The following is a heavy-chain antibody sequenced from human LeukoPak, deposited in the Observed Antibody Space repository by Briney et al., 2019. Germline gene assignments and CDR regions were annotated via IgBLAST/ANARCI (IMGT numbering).Heavy chain of an antibody. D-gene: IGHD3-16*01. V-gene: IGHV3-7*02. CDR1: GFTFSTYW. J-gene: IGHJ4*02. CDR3: AAQGVFSHGGY. CDR2: IKQDGSEK. Sequence: GGSLRLPCAASGFTFSTYWMNWVRQAPGKGLEWVANIKQDGSEKYYVDSVKGRFTISRDNAKNSLYLQMNSLRAEDTAVYYCAAQGVFSHGGYWGQGTLVTVSS.